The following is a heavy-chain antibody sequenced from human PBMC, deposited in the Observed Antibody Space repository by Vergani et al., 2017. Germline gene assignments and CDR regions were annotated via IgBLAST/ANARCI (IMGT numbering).Heavy chain of an antibody. Sequence: EVQLVPSGAEVKKPGESLKISCKGSGYSVTSYWIGGVRQMPGKGLEGSGIIYPGDSDTRYSPSFQGQVTISADKSISAAYLQWISLKASDTAMYYCARQWGTSTGAFDIWGQGTMVTVSS. CDR3: ARQWGTSTGAFDI. V-gene: IGHV5-51*01. D-gene: IGHD3-9*01. CDR1: GYSVTSYW. J-gene: IGHJ3*02. CDR2: IYPGDSDT.